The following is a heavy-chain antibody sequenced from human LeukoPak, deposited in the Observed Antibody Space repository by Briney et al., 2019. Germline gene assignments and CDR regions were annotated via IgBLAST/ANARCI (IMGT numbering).Heavy chain of an antibody. CDR2: FSGSGGST. D-gene: IGHD6-13*01. CDR3: ARSGYSSSWTGFDY. CDR1: GFTFSSYA. J-gene: IGHJ4*02. V-gene: IGHV3-23*01. Sequence: GGSLRLSCAASGFTFSSYAMSWVRQAPGKGLEWVSAFSGSGGSTYYADSVKGRFTISRDNSKNTLYLQMNSLRAEDTAVYYCARSGYSSSWTGFDYWGQGTLVTVSS.